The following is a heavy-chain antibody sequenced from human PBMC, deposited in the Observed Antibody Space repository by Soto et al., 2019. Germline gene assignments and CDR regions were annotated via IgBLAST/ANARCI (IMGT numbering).Heavy chain of an antibody. CDR3: ARDKITGLFDY. Sequence: PSETLSLTCAVYGGSFSGYYWSWIRQPPGKGLEWIGEINHSGSTNYNPSLKSRVTISVDTSKNQSSLKLTSVTAADRAVYYCARDKITGLFDYWGQGTLVTVSS. J-gene: IGHJ4*02. D-gene: IGHD3-16*01. CDR1: GGSFSGYY. V-gene: IGHV4-34*01. CDR2: INHSGST.